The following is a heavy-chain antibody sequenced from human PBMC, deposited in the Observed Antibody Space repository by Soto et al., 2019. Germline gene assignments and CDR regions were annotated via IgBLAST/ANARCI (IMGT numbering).Heavy chain of an antibody. D-gene: IGHD4-17*01. CDR1: GFTFSDYY. CDR2: ISSSGSTI. J-gene: IGHJ3*02. CDR3: ASTYGDYTQGAFDI. Sequence: PGGSLRLSCAASGFTFSDYYMSWIRQAPGKGLEWVSYISSSGSTIYYADSVKGRFTISRDNAKNSLYLQMNSLRAEDTAVYYCASTYGDYTQGAFDIWGQGTMVTVSS. V-gene: IGHV3-11*01.